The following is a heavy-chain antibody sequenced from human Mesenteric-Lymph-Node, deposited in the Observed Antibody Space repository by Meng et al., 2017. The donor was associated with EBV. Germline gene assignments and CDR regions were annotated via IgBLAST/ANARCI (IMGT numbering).Heavy chain of an antibody. D-gene: IGHD6-13*01. CDR3: ARDGIAAAGTRGFGVYFDY. V-gene: IGHV3-30-3*01. J-gene: IGHJ4*02. Sequence: QVQLVESGXGVVQPGXALSHSXAAAGVTFSSYAMHWVRQSPGKGLEWVAVISYDGSNKYYADSVKGRFTISRDNSKNTLYLQMNSLRAEDTAVYYCARDGIAAAGTRGFGVYFDYWGQGTLVTVSS. CDR2: ISYDGSNK. CDR1: GVTFSSYA.